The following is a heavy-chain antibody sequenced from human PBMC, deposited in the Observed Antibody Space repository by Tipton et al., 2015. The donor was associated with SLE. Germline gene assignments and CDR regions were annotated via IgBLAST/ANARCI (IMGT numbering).Heavy chain of an antibody. CDR2: IIPIFGTP. V-gene: IGHV1-69*05. CDR3: ATTKVLPHYFYYHLDV. CDR1: GDTFSSYV. D-gene: IGHD4/OR15-4a*01. J-gene: IGHJ6*03. Sequence: QSGAEVKKPGSSVKVSCKASGDTFSSYVINWARQAPGQGLEWMGGIIPIFGTPNHAQKFQGRVTITTEESTSTAYMELSSLRSDDTAVYYCATTKVLPHYFYYHLDVWGEGTTVTVFS.